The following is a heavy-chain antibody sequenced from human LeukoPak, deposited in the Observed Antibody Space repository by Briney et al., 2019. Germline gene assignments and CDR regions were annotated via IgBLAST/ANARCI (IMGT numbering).Heavy chain of an antibody. CDR1: GFTVSSNY. CDR2: IFSGGST. J-gene: IGHJ4*02. D-gene: IGHD3-3*01. Sequence: GGSLRLSCAASGFTVSSNYMNWVRQAPGKGLEWVSIIFSGGSTYYADSVKGRFTISRDNAKNSLYLQMNSLRAEDTAVYYCARGDFWSGYEEDYWGQGTLVTVSS. V-gene: IGHV3-66*01. CDR3: ARGDFWSGYEEDY.